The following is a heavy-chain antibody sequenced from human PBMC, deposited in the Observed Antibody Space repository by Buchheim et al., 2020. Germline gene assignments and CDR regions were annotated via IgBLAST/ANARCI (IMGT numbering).Heavy chain of an antibody. CDR3: AKEKDDFWSGYYYYYGMDV. V-gene: IGHV3-30*18. CDR2: ISYDGSNK. Sequence: QVQLVESGGGVVQPGRSLRLSCAASGFTFSSYGMHWVRQAPGKGLEWVAVISYDGSNKYYADSVKGRFTISRDNSKNTLYLQMNSLRAEDTAVYYCAKEKDDFWSGYYYYYGMDVWGQGTT. CDR1: GFTFSSYG. D-gene: IGHD3-3*01. J-gene: IGHJ6*02.